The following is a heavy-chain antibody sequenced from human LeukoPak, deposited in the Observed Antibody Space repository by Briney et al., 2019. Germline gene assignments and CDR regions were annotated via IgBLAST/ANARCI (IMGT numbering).Heavy chain of an antibody. Sequence: SVKVSCKASVFTFTSSAMQWVRQARGQRLEWIGWIVVGSGNTNYAQKFQERVTITRDMSTSTAYMELSSLRSEDTAVYYCAAQPGIAVAGAHWFDPWGQGTLVTVSS. J-gene: IGHJ5*02. CDR3: AAQPGIAVAGAHWFDP. CDR2: IVVGSGNT. D-gene: IGHD6-19*01. CDR1: VFTFTSSA. V-gene: IGHV1-58*02.